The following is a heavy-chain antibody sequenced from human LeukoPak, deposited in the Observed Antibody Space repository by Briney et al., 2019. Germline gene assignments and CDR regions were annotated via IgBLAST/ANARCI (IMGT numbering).Heavy chain of an antibody. CDR1: GGSISSSSYY. J-gene: IGHJ3*02. CDR2: IYYSGST. D-gene: IGHD3-22*01. Sequence: SETLSLTCTVSGGSISSSSYYWGWIRQPPGKGLEWIGSIYYSGSTYYNPSLKSRVTISVDTSNNQFSLKLSSVTAADTAVYYCARDSSGYFYGNAFDIWGQGTMVTVSS. CDR3: ARDSSGYFYGNAFDI. V-gene: IGHV4-39*01.